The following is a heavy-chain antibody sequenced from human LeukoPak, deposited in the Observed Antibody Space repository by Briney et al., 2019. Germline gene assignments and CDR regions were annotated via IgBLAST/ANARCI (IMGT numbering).Heavy chain of an antibody. CDR3: ARGRGICRGASCYFDY. CDR2: INNDGSNT. CDR1: GLPFSSYW. Sequence: GGPLRLSCAASGLPFSSYWMLWVRQAPGKGLVWVSRINNDGSNTPYADSVKGRFTISRDNAKNTLYLQMNSLGAEETAVYYCARGRGICRGASCYFDYWGEGALVTVSS. V-gene: IGHV3-74*01. D-gene: IGHD2-15*01. J-gene: IGHJ4*02.